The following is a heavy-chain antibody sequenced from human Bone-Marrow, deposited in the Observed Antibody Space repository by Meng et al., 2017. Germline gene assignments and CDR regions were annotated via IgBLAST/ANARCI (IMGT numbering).Heavy chain of an antibody. D-gene: IGHD1-26*01. CDR1: GFTFRSYW. CDR3: AAAWELLPPGY. V-gene: IGHV3-74*02. J-gene: IGHJ4*02. CDR2: TSRDGSDT. Sequence: VHLVESGGGVVQPGMSLRLSCAASGFTFRSYWLHWVRQAPGKGLVWVSRTSRDGSDTVYADSAKGRFTMSRDNAKNTLYLQMNSLRAEDTAVYYCAAAWELLPPGYWGQGTLVTVSS.